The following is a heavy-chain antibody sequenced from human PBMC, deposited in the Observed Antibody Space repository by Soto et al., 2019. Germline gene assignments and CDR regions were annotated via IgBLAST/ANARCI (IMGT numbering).Heavy chain of an antibody. CDR3: ARGCSSTSCYSYYYYYGMDV. J-gene: IGHJ6*02. D-gene: IGHD2-2*02. CDR1: GDSVSSNSAA. CDR2: TYYRSKWYN. Sequence: PSQTLSLTCAISGDSVSSNSAAWNWIRQSPSRGLEWLGRTYYRSKWYNDYAVSVKSRITINPDTSKNQFSLQLNSVTPEDTAMYYCARGCSSTSCYSYYYYYGMDVWRQGTTVTVSS. V-gene: IGHV6-1*01.